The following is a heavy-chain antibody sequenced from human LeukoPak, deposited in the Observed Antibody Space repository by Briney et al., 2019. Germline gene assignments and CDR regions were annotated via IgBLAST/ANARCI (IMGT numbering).Heavy chain of an antibody. CDR3: ARSPTAINGYFDL. CDR1: GFTFSSYA. D-gene: IGHD2-2*01. V-gene: IGHV3-23*01. CDR2: ISGGGGST. J-gene: IGHJ5*02. Sequence: GGSLRLSCAASGFTFSSYAMNWVRQAPGKGLEWVSVISGGGGSTYYADSVKGRFTISRDNSKNTLYLQMNSLRADDTAVYYCARSPTAINGYFDLWGQGTLVTVSS.